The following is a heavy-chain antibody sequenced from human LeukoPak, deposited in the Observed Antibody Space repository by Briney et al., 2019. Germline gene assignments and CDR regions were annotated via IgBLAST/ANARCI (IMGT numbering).Heavy chain of an antibody. V-gene: IGHV1-2*02. D-gene: IGHD3-22*01. Sequence: ASVKVSCKASGYTLTGYYMHWVRQAPGQGLEWMGWINPNSGGTNYAQQFQGRLTMTWDTSISTAYMELSRLRSDDTAVYYCARVKTMIIVVSLFDYWGQGTLVTVSS. J-gene: IGHJ4*02. CDR3: ARVKTMIIVVSLFDY. CDR1: GYTLTGYY. CDR2: INPNSGGT.